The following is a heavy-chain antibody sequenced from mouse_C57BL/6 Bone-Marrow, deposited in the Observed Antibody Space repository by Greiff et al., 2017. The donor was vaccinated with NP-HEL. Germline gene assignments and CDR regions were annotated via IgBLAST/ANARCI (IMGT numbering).Heavy chain of an antibody. V-gene: IGHV5-6*02. CDR2: ISSGGSYT. J-gene: IGHJ2*01. Sequence: DVKLVESGGDLVKPGGSLKLSCAASGFTFSSYGMSWVRQTPDKRLEWVATISSGGSYTYYPDSVKGRFTISRDNAKNTLYLQMSSLKSEDTAMYYCARQGYYYGSYYFDYWGQGTTLTVSS. D-gene: IGHD1-1*01. CDR3: ARQGYYYGSYYFDY. CDR1: GFTFSSYG.